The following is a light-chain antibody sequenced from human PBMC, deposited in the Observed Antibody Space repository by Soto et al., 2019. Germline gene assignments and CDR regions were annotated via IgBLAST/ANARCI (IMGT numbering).Light chain of an antibody. J-gene: IGLJ1*01. CDR1: SSNIGSNY. CDR2: RNN. CDR3: AAWDDSLSGPV. V-gene: IGLV1-47*01. Sequence: SVLTQPPPASGAPGQRVTISCSGSSSNIGSNYVYWYQQLPGTAPKLLIYRNNQRPSGVPDRFSGSKSGTSASLAISGLRSEDEADYYCAAWDDSLSGPVFGTGTKVTVL.